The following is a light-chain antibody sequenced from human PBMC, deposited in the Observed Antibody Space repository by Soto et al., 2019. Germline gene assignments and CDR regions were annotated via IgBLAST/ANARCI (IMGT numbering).Light chain of an antibody. CDR2: DTN. Sequence: QSVLTQPPSVSAAPGQRVTISGSGNNSNVGNNFVSWYQQFPGTAPKLLIYDTNKRPSGIPDRFSGSKTGTSATLGITGLQTGDEADYYCETWDSGLSAGIFGGGTKVTVL. CDR3: ETWDSGLSAGI. J-gene: IGLJ2*01. CDR1: NSNVGNNF. V-gene: IGLV1-51*01.